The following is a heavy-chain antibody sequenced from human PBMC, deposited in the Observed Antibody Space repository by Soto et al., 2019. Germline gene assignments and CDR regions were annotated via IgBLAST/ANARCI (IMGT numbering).Heavy chain of an antibody. CDR1: GGSISSSNW. CDR2: IYHSGST. CDR3: ARWDYGGNSDFDY. V-gene: IGHV4-4*02. Sequence: SETLSLTCAVSGGSISSSNWWSWVRQPPGKGLEWIGEIYHSGSTNYNPSLKSRVTISVDKSKNQFSLKLSSVTAADTAVYYCARWDYGGNSDFDYWGQGTLVTVSS. J-gene: IGHJ4*02. D-gene: IGHD4-17*01.